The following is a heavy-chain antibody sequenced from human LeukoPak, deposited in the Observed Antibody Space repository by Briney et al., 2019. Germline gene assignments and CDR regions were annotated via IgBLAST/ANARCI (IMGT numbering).Heavy chain of an antibody. V-gene: IGHV3-21*01. CDR2: ISSGSRSI. D-gene: IGHD4-17*01. CDR1: GFTFSSYS. CDR3: ARDNYDYGDYYFDY. J-gene: IGHJ4*02. Sequence: PGGSLRLSCAASGFTFSSYSMNWVRQAPGKGLEWVSSISSGSRSIYYADSLKGRFTISRDNAKNSLYLQMNSLRVEDTAVYYCARDNYDYGDYYFDYWGQGTLVTVSS.